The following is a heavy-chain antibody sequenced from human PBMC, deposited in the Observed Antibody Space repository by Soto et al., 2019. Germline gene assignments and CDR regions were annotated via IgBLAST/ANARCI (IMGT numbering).Heavy chain of an antibody. V-gene: IGHV3-30-3*01. CDR3: ARDQFSRRWLQPPGFDY. CDR2: ISYDGSNK. J-gene: IGHJ4*02. D-gene: IGHD5-12*01. Sequence: PGGSLRLSCAASGFTFSSYAMHWVRQAPGKGLEWVAVISYDGSNKYYADSVKGRFTISRDNSKNTLYLQMNSLRAEDTAVYYCARDQFSRRWLQPPGFDYWGQGTLVTVSS. CDR1: GFTFSSYA.